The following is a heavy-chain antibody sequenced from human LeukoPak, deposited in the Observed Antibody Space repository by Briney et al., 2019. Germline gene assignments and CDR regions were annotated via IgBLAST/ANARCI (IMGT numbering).Heavy chain of an antibody. D-gene: IGHD3-10*01. CDR1: GFTFSSYA. CDR3: AKGGAVSSKSITMIRGTRRYYYYMDV. Sequence: GGSLRLSCAASGFTFSSYAMSWVRQAPGKGLEWVSALSDSGGSTFYADSVKGRFTISRDNSKNTLYLQMNRLRAEDTAVYYCAKGGAVSSKSITMIRGTRRYYYYMDVWGKGTTVTISS. J-gene: IGHJ6*03. V-gene: IGHV3-23*01. CDR2: LSDSGGST.